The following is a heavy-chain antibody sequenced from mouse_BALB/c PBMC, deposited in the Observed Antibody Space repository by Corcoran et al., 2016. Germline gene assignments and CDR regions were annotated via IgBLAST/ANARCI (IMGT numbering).Heavy chain of an antibody. D-gene: IGHD2-4*01. CDR2: INTYTGEP. CDR1: GYTFTNYG. V-gene: IGHV9-3-1*01. CDR3: ARRGDYYFDV. J-gene: IGHJ1*01. Sequence: QIQLVQSGPELKKPGETVKISCKASGYTFTNYGMNWVKQAPGKGLKWMGWINTYTGEPTYADDFKGRFAFSLETSASTAYLQINNLKNEDTDTYFCARRGDYYFDVWGAGTTVTVSS.